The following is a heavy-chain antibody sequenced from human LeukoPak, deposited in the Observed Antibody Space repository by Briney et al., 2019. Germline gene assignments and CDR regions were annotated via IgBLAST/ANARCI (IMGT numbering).Heavy chain of an antibody. V-gene: IGHV3-53*01. D-gene: IGHD6-13*01. CDR3: ARLPGIAAAAGPIYYYYGMDV. CDR2: IYSGGST. Sequence: PGGSLRLSCTASGFTFGDYAMSWVRQAPGKGLEWVSVIYSGGSTYYADSVKGRFTISRDNSKNTLYLQMNSLRAEDTAVYYCARLPGIAAAAGPIYYYYGMDVWGQGTTVTVSS. CDR1: GFTFGDYA. J-gene: IGHJ6*02.